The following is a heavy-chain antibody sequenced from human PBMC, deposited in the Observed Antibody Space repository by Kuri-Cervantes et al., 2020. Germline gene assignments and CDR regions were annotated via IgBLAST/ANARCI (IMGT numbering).Heavy chain of an antibody. CDR2: ISYDGSNK. J-gene: IGHJ4*02. Sequence: GGSLRLSCAASGFTFSSYAMHWVRQAPGKGLEWVAVISYDGSNKYYADSVKGRFIISRDNAKNSLYLQMNSLRAEDTAMYYCARVRSGRLGVLDNWGQGTLVTVSS. CDR3: ARVRSGRLGVLDN. D-gene: IGHD6-19*01. CDR1: GFTFSSYA. V-gene: IGHV3-30*07.